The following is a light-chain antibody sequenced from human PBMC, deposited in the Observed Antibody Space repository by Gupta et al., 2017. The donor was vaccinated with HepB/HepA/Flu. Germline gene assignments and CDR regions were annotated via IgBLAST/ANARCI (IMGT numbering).Light chain of an antibody. CDR3: QEYYPSTAYI. Sequence: EFVLTHSPPTLSLSPGERATLSCRASQSVSSDYLVWYQQKPGEAPRLLIYRTSTRAAGPPERRSSGGCAAVFAITISRLEPEDSAMYYWQEYYPSTAYIFGQGTKLEIK. CDR1: QSVSSDY. J-gene: IGKJ2*01. CDR2: RTS. V-gene: IGKV3-20*01.